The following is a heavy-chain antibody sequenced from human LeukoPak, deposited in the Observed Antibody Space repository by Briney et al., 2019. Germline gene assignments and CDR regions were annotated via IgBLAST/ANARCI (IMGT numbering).Heavy chain of an antibody. V-gene: IGHV4-34*01. CDR2: INHSGST. J-gene: IGHJ4*02. Sequence: SETLSLTCAVYGGSFSGYYWSWIRQPPGKGLEWIGEINHSGSTNYNPSLKSRVTISVDTSKNQFSLKLSSVTAADTAVYYCASDNSGSYSHFDYWGQETLVTVSS. CDR1: GGSFSGYY. CDR3: ASDNSGSYSHFDY. D-gene: IGHD1-26*01.